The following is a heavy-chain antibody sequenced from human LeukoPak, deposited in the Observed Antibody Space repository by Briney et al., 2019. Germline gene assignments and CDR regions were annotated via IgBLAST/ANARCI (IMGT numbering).Heavy chain of an antibody. CDR3: ARRYCSSTSCLIDY. CDR2: ISSSGTTI. J-gene: IGHJ4*02. Sequence: GGSLRLSCAASGFTFSSYEMNWVRQAPGKGLEWVSYISSSGTTIYYADSVKGRFTISRDNAKNSLYLQIYGQRAEDTAVYYCARRYCSSTSCLIDYWGQGTLVTVSS. V-gene: IGHV3-48*03. D-gene: IGHD2-2*01. CDR1: GFTFSSYE.